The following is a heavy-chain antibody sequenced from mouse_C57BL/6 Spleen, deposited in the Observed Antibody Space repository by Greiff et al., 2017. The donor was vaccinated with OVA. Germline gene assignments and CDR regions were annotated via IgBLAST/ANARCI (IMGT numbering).Heavy chain of an antibody. J-gene: IGHJ4*01. CDR1: GFSLTSYA. V-gene: IGHV2-9-1*01. CDR3: ARNSGDYDGGYYAMDY. CDR2: IWTGGGS. D-gene: IGHD2-4*01. Sequence: QVQLQQSGPGLVAPSQSLSLTCTVSGFSLTSYAISWVRQPPGKGLEWLGVIWTGGGSNYNSALKSRLSISKDNSKSQVFLKMNSLQTDDTARYYWARNSGDYDGGYYAMDYWGQGTSVTVSS.